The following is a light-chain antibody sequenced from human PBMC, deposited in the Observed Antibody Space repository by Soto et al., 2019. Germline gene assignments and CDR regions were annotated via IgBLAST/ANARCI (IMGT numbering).Light chain of an antibody. J-gene: IGKJ1*01. CDR1: QSVSSN. CDR3: QQYGSSGT. CDR2: GAS. V-gene: IGKV3-20*01. Sequence: EIVLTRSPATLSLSPLEIATSAFRASQSVSSNLAWYQQKPGQAPRLLIYGASTRATGIPARFSGSGSGTDFTLTISRLETEDFAVYYCQQYGSSGTFGQGTKVDIK.